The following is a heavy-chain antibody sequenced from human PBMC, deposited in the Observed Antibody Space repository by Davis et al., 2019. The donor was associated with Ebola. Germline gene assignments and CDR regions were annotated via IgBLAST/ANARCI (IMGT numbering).Heavy chain of an antibody. Sequence: PGGSLRLSCAASGFTFSSYGMHGSRQAPGRGPDWVAVISFDGSNKYYADSVKGRFTISRDNSKNTLYLQMNSLRAEDRAVYYCAKETRRYSSSWYGWVDPWGQGTLVTVSS. D-gene: IGHD6-13*01. CDR3: AKETRRYSSSWYGWVDP. CDR1: GFTFSSYG. V-gene: IGHV3-30*18. CDR2: ISFDGSNK. J-gene: IGHJ5*02.